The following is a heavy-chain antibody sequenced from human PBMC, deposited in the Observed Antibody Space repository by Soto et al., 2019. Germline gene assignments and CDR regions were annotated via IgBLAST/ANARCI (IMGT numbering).Heavy chain of an antibody. CDR2: IYPGDSDT. J-gene: IGHJ5*02. V-gene: IGHV5-51*01. D-gene: IGHD2-15*01. CDR1: GYSFTSYW. Sequence: GESLKISCKGSGYSFTSYWIGWVRQMPGKGLEWMGIIYPGDSDTRYSPSFQGQVTISADKSISTAYLQWSSLKASDTAMYYCSALDASGSGSFNWFDPWGQGTLVTVSS. CDR3: SALDASGSGSFNWFDP.